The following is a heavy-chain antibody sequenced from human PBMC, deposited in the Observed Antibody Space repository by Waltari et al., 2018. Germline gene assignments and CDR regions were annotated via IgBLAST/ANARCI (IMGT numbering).Heavy chain of an antibody. V-gene: IGHV4-38-2*02. J-gene: IGHJ4*02. Sequence: QVQLQESGPGLVKPSETLSLTCTVSGYSISSGYYWGWIRQPPGKGLEWLGSSDHSGSTYYNPSLKSRVTISVDTSKNQFSLKLSSVTAADTAVYYCASRAVAGTKLIDYWGQGTLVTVSS. CDR3: ASRAVAGTKLIDY. CDR1: GYSISSGYY. D-gene: IGHD6-19*01. CDR2: SDHSGST.